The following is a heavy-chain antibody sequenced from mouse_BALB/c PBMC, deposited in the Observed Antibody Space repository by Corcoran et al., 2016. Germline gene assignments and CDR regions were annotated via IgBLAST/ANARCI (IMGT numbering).Heavy chain of an antibody. D-gene: IGHD2-3*01. V-gene: IGHV1S136*01. Sequence: EVQLQQSGPELVKPGASVKMSCKASGYTFTSYVMHWVKQKPGQGLEWIGYINPYNDGTKYNEKFKGKATLTSDKSSSTAYMELSSLTSEDSAVYYWARYADGYVYYYAIDYWGQGTSVTVSS. CDR3: ARYADGYVYYYAIDY. CDR1: GYTFTSYV. J-gene: IGHJ4*01. CDR2: INPYNDGT.